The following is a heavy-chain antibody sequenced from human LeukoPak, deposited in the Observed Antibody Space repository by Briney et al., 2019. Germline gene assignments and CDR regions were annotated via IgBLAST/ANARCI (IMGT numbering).Heavy chain of an antibody. CDR2: IKQESGEI. CDR1: GLTFSSYW. J-gene: IGHJ4*02. CDR3: ARDKVVGPTRFDY. D-gene: IGHD1-26*01. V-gene: IGHV3-7*01. Sequence: GGSLRLSCVASGLTFSSYWMSWVRQAPGKGPEWVANIKQESGEIYYVDSVKGRFTISRDNAKNSLYLQMNSLRAEDTAVYYCARDKVVGPTRFDYWGQGILVTVS.